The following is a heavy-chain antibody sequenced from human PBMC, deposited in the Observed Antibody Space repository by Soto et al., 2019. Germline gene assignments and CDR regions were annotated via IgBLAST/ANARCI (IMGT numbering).Heavy chain of an antibody. D-gene: IGHD4-17*01. CDR3: ARSEHGDYLGWFDP. V-gene: IGHV4-59*01. CDR1: GGSISSYY. Sequence: PSETLSLTCTVSGGSISSYYWSWIRQPPGKGLEWIGYIYYSGSTNYNPSLKSRVTISVDTSKNQFSLKLSSVTAADTAVYYCARSEHGDYLGWFDPWRQGNLVTVS. CDR2: IYYSGST. J-gene: IGHJ5*02.